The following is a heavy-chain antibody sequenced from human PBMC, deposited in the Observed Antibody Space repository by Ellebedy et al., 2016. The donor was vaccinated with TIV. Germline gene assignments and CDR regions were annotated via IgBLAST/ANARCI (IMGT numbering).Heavy chain of an antibody. J-gene: IGHJ5*02. CDR1: GGTFSTYA. D-gene: IGHD1-1*01. CDR2: FLPMFGTA. Sequence: ASVKVSCKAFGGTFSTYALNWVRQAPGQGLEWIGAFLPMFGTATSAQKFQGRVTITADESMTTAYMDLSSLRSEDTAVYYCARRDPSTDANWFDPWGQGTPVTVSS. CDR3: ARRDPSTDANWFDP. V-gene: IGHV1-69*13.